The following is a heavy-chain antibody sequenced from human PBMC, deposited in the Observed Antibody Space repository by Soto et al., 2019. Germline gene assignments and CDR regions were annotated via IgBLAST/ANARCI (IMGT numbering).Heavy chain of an antibody. J-gene: IGHJ6*02. CDR3: ARGRLGIALSDYVMDI. CDR1: GGSISSSSYY. D-gene: IGHD6-13*01. Sequence: QLQLQESGPGLVKPSETLSLTCTVSGGSISSSSYYWGWIRQPPGKGLEWIGSIYYSGSTYYNPSLKRRVTIAVVTSKNQFSLKLRSVTAADTAVYYCARGRLGIALSDYVMDIWGHSTTLTVTS. V-gene: IGHV4-39*01. CDR2: IYYSGST.